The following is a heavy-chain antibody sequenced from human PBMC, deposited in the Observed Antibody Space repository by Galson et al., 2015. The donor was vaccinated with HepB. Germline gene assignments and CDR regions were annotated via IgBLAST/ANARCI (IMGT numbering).Heavy chain of an antibody. V-gene: IGHV1-3*01. CDR2: INLGNGNT. J-gene: IGHJ4*02. Sequence: SVKVSCKASGYTFTSYALNWVRQAPGQRLEWMGRINLGNGNTESSQKIQGRVTITSDTSARTAYMELSSLRSEDTAVYYCAREAYSSIWNYFDFWGQGTLVTVSS. CDR3: AREAYSSIWNYFDF. CDR1: GYTFTSYA. D-gene: IGHD6-13*01.